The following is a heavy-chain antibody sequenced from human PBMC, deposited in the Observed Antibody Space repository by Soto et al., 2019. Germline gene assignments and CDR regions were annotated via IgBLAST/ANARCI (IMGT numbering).Heavy chain of an antibody. CDR3: ARSPHRVVNWFDP. CDR2: IYSSGGT. Sequence: SETLSLTCTVSGGSIRSGDYFWTWIRQPPGKGLEWIGYIYSSGGTYYIPSLRSRLTISVDTSKTQFSLNLNSVTAADTAVYSCARSPHRVVNWFDPWGQGTLVTVSS. V-gene: IGHV4-30-4*01. CDR1: GGSIRSGDYF. J-gene: IGHJ5*02. D-gene: IGHD2-15*01.